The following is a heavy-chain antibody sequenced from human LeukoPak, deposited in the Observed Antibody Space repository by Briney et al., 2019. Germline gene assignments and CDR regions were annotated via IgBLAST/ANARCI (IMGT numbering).Heavy chain of an antibody. D-gene: IGHD6-19*01. CDR3: ARHEDDSGWKLWFDP. CDR1: GSSISSGHF. V-gene: IGHV4-38-2*01. J-gene: IGHJ5*02. Sequence: SETLSLTCAVSGSSISSGHFWGWIRQPPGKGLEWIGSVYHSGSAYHNPSLKSRVTMSVDTSKNQISLSLSSVTAADAAVYYCARHEDDSGWKLWFDPWGQGALVTVSS. CDR2: VYHSGSA.